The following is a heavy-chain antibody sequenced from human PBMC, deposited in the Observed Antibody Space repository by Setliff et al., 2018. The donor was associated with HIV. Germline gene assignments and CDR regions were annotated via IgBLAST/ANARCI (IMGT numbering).Heavy chain of an antibody. D-gene: IGHD2-21*01. CDR1: GYTFSSYD. V-gene: IGHV1-8*02. CDR3: ATSTLGWSDDAFDI. CDR2: MNPNSGNT. Sequence: EASVKVSCKASGYTFSSYDINWVRQATGQGLEWMGWMNPNSGNTGYAQKFQGRVTMTRNTAISTAYMELRRLKSENTAVYYCATSTLGWSDDAFDIWGQGTMVTVSS. J-gene: IGHJ3*02.